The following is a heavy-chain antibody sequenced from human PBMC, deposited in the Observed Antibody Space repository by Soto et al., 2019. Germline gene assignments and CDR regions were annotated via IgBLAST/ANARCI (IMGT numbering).Heavy chain of an antibody. CDR2: INSDGSST. D-gene: IGHD3-16*02. CDR3: ASLDYIWGSYRRRGRDFDY. CDR1: GFTFSSYW. J-gene: IGHJ4*02. V-gene: IGHV3-74*01. Sequence: GGSLRLSCAASGFTFSSYWMHWVRQAPGKGLVWVSRINSDGSSTSYADSVKGRFTISRDNAKNTLYLQMNSLRAEDTAVYYCASLDYIWGSYRRRGRDFDYWGQGTLVTVSS.